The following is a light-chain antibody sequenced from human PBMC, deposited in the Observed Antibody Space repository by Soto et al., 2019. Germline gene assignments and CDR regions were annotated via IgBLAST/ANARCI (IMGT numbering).Light chain of an antibody. V-gene: IGKV3-11*01. CDR3: QQRSSWIT. CDR2: DAS. Sequence: LVLTQSPATLPLWPGETAILSCRASQSVSSLLSWYQQKPGQAPRLLIYDASTRAPGVPARFRGSGSGTDFTLTISSLEPEDFALYYCQQRSSWITFGQGTRLEIE. J-gene: IGKJ5*01. CDR1: QSVSSL.